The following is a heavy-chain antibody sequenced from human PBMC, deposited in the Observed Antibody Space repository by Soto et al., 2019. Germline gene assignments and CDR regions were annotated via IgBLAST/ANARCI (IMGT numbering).Heavy chain of an antibody. Sequence: PGGSXSLSCAASGCTFGLHGMHWVRKAQGKGLEWVSSISSTTNYIYYGDSMKGRFTISRDKAKNSLYLEMNSLRDEDKAVYYSARESAAIQPKLDYWGQGTLVTVSS. CDR1: GCTFGLHG. J-gene: IGHJ4*02. CDR2: ISSTTNYI. CDR3: ARESAAIQPKLDY. D-gene: IGHD6-25*01. V-gene: IGHV3-21*06.